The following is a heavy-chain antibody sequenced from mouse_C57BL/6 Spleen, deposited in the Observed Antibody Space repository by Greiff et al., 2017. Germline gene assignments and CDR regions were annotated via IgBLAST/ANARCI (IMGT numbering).Heavy chain of an antibody. V-gene: IGHV3-6*01. CDR2: ISYDGSN. J-gene: IGHJ1*03. CDR3: AREGGRGYWYFDV. Sequence: EVKLVESGPGLVKPSQSLSLTCSVTGYSITSGYYWNWIRQFPGNKLEWMGYISYDGSNNYNPSLKNRISITRDTSKNQFFLKLNSVTTEDTATYYCAREGGRGYWYFDVWGTGTTVTVSS. CDR1: GYSITSGYY. D-gene: IGHD3-3*01.